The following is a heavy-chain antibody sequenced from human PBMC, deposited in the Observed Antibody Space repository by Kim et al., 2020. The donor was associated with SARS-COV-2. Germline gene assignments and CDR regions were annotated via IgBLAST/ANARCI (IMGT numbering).Heavy chain of an antibody. Sequence: KFQGRVTMTRDTSTSTVYMELSSLRSEDTAVYYCASSPGLPSSGYYLFDYWGQGTLVTVSS. D-gene: IGHD3-22*01. CDR3: ASSPGLPSSGYYLFDY. V-gene: IGHV1-46*01. J-gene: IGHJ4*02.